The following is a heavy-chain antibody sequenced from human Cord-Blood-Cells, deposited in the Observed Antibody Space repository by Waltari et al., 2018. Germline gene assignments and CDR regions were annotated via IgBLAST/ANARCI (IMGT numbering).Heavy chain of an antibody. D-gene: IGHD3-10*01. J-gene: IGHJ5*02. Sequence: QVQLVQSGAEVKKPGASVKVSCKASGYTFTGYYMHWVRQAPGQGPERMGWVNTNRGGANYAQNVEGMVTMTRDTSISTAYMELSRLRSDDTAVYYYASFPSSGSNWFDPWGQGTLVTVSS. CDR3: ASFPSSGSNWFDP. V-gene: IGHV1-2*02. CDR2: VNTNRGGA. CDR1: GYTFTGYY.